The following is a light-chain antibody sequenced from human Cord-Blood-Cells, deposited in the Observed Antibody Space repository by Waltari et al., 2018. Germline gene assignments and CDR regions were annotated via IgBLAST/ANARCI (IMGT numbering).Light chain of an antibody. CDR2: AAS. CDR3: QQSYSTLLFT. V-gene: IGKV1-39*01. Sequence: DIQMTQSPSSLSASVGDRVTITCRASQSISSYLNWYQQKPGKAPKLLIYAASSLQSGVPSRFSGSGSWTDFTLTISSLQPEDFATYYCQQSYSTLLFTFGPGTKVDIK. CDR1: QSISSY. J-gene: IGKJ3*01.